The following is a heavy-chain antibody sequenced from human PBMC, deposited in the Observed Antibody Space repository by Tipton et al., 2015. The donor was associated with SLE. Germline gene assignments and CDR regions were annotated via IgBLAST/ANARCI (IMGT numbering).Heavy chain of an antibody. Sequence: SLRLSCAASGFNFKNYAMHWVRQAPGKGLEWVSTIYSGGTTLYADSVEGRLTTSRDNSKSTLYLQMHSLRPDDTALYYCAKGPYSASGGDWFDPWGQGALVTVSS. J-gene: IGHJ5*02. D-gene: IGHD4/OR15-4a*01. CDR1: GFNFKNYA. CDR2: IYSGGTT. CDR3: AKGPYSASGGDWFDP. V-gene: IGHV3-23*05.